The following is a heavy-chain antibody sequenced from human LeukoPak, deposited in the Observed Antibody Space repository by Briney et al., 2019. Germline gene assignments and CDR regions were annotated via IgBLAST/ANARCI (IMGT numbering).Heavy chain of an antibody. D-gene: IGHD2-15*01. Sequence: SETLSLTCAVYGGSFSGYYWSWIRQPPGKGLEWIGEINHSGSTNYNPSLKSRVTISVDTSKNQFSLKLSSVTAADTAVYYCVRGPLRYCSGGSCYNYYYYMDVWGKGTTVTVSS. V-gene: IGHV4-34*01. J-gene: IGHJ6*03. CDR3: VRGPLRYCSGGSCYNYYYYMDV. CDR1: GGSFSGYY. CDR2: INHSGST.